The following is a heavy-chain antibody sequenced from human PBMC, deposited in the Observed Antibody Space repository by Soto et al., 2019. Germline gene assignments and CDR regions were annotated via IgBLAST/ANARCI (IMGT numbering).Heavy chain of an antibody. CDR1: GFTFSSYA. D-gene: IGHD2-2*01. Sequence: PGGSLRLSCAASGFTFSSYAMSWVRQAPGKGLEWVSAISGSGGSTYYADSVKGRFTISRDNSKNTLYLQMNSLRAEDTAVYYCAKVVVVPASGGGYYFDYWGQGTLVTVSS. J-gene: IGHJ4*02. CDR3: AKVVVVPASGGGYYFDY. V-gene: IGHV3-23*01. CDR2: ISGSGGST.